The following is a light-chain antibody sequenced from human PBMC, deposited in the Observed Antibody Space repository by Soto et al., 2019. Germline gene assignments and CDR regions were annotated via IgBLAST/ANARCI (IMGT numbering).Light chain of an antibody. J-gene: IGKJ5*01. CDR2: DAS. Sequence: DIQMTQSPSSLSASVGDRVTMTCRASQSIRSWLAWYQQKPGKAPKLLIYDASSLESGVPSRFSGRRSGTEFTLTISSLQPDDFATYYCQQYNTYSTFGQGTRLEIK. CDR3: QQYNTYST. CDR1: QSIRSW. V-gene: IGKV1-5*01.